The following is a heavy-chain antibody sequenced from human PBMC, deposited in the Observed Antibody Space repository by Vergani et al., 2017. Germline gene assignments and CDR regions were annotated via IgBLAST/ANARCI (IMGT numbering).Heavy chain of an antibody. Sequence: QLQLQESGPGLVKPSETLSLTCTVSGGSISSSSYYWGWIRQPPGKGLEWIGSIYYSGSTYYNPSLKSRVTISVDTSKNQFSLKLSSVTAADTAVYYCASLSYCSSTSCYVGNNWFDPWGQGTLVTVSS. V-gene: IGHV4-39*01. CDR1: GGSISSSSYY. CDR2: IYYSGST. J-gene: IGHJ5*02. CDR3: ASLSYCSSTSCYVGNNWFDP. D-gene: IGHD2-2*01.